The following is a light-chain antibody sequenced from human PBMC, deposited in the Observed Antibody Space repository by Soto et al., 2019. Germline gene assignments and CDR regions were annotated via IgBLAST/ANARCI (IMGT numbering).Light chain of an antibody. Sequence: DIQMTQSPSTLSASVGDRVTITCRASQSVGKWLAWYQQKPGKAPKVLISDASGLERGVPPRFSGSGSGTEFTLTISSLQPDEFATYFCQQYDTYVWTFGQGTTVEIK. CDR2: DAS. V-gene: IGKV1-5*01. CDR3: QQYDTYVWT. J-gene: IGKJ1*01. CDR1: QSVGKW.